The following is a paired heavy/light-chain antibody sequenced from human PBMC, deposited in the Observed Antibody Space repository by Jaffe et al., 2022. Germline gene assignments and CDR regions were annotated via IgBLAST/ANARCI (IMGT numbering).Light chain of an antibody. CDR1: QSLLYSSNNKNF. Sequence: DIVMTQSPDSLAVSLGERATISCKSSQSLLYSSNNKNFLAWYQQKPGQPPKLLIYWASIRESGVPDRFSGSESGTDFTLSISSLQAEDVAVYYCQQYYTTPYTFGQGTKLEIK. V-gene: IGKV4-1*01. CDR3: QQYYTTPYT. CDR2: WAS. J-gene: IGKJ2*01.
Heavy chain of an antibody. D-gene: IGHD2-21*01. CDR3: ARGRGRLGYCDGDTCFSWFDY. V-gene: IGHV4-34*01. Sequence: QVQLQQWGAGLLKPSETLSLTCGVYGGSFRNYYWTWIRQPPGKGLEWIGEIYHSGSSNYNPSLKSRVTISGDMSKNQFSLHLTSVTAADTAVYYCARGRGRLGYCDGDTCFSWFDYWGQGTLVTVSS. J-gene: IGHJ4*02. CDR1: GGSFRNYY. CDR2: IYHSGSS.